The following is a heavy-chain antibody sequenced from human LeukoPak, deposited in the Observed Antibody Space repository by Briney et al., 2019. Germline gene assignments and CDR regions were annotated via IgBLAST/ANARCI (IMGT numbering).Heavy chain of an antibody. CDR3: AKASLGDYVWGSSDY. CDR2: ISGSGGST. V-gene: IGHV3-23*01. D-gene: IGHD3-16*01. Sequence: GRSLRLSCAASGFTFSSYAMSWVRQAPGKGLEWVSGISGSGGSTYYADSVKGRFTVSRDNSKNTLYLQMNSLRAEDTAVYYCAKASLGDYVWGSSDYWGQGTLVTVSS. J-gene: IGHJ4*02. CDR1: GFTFSSYA.